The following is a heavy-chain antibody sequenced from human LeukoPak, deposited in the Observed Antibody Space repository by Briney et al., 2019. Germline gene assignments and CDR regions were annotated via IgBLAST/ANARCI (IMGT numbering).Heavy chain of an antibody. J-gene: IGHJ4*02. Sequence: SETLSLTCAVYGGSFSGYYWSWIRQPPGKGLEWIGEINHSGSTNYNPSLKSRVTVSVDTSKNQFSLKLSSVTAADTAVYYCARGDYVWGTYAPQFDYWGQGTLVTVSS. CDR1: GGSFSGYY. CDR2: INHSGST. V-gene: IGHV4-34*01. D-gene: IGHD3-16*01. CDR3: ARGDYVWGTYAPQFDY.